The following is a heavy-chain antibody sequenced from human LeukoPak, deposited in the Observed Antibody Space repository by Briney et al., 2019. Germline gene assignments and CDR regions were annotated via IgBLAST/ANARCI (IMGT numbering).Heavy chain of an antibody. Sequence: ASVTVSFTSSGYTFTGYYMHWVRQAPGQGLEWLGWINPNSGGTNYAQKFQGRVTMTRDTSISTAYMELSRLRSDDTAVYYCARTRRYHYYFDYWGQGTLVTVSS. D-gene: IGHD2-2*01. CDR3: ARTRRYHYYFDY. CDR1: GYTFTGYY. J-gene: IGHJ4*02. V-gene: IGHV1-2*02. CDR2: INPNSGGT.